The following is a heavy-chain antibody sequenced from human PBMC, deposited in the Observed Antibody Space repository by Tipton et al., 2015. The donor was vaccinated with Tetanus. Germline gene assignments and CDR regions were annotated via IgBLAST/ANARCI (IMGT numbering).Heavy chain of an antibody. CDR2: ISYNGGAT. CDR3: ARGMAEASNCGGDCYSDY. CDR1: GFPFKEKG. D-gene: IGHD2-21*02. Sequence: SLRLSCVASGFPFKEKGMNWVRQAPGKGMEWLSTISYNGGATHYADSVRGRFTISRDNAKNSLYLQMISLRAEDTAVYSCARGMAEASNCGGDCYSDYWGQGTLVTVSS. J-gene: IGHJ4*02. V-gene: IGHV3-30*03.